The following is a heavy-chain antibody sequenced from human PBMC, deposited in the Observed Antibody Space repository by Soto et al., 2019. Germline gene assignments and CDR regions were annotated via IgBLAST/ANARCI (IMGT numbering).Heavy chain of an antibody. Sequence: GGSLRLSCAASGFTFSSYAMSWVRQAPGKGLEWVAVIWYDGSNKFYGDSVKGRFTISRDNSKNTLYLQMNSLRAEDTAVYYCARQSYSGYDLDYWGQGTLVTVSS. V-gene: IGHV3-33*08. J-gene: IGHJ4*02. CDR1: GFTFSSYA. D-gene: IGHD5-12*01. CDR2: IWYDGSNK. CDR3: ARQSYSGYDLDY.